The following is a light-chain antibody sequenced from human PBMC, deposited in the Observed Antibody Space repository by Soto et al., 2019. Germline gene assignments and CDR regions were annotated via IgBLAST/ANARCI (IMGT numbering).Light chain of an antibody. V-gene: IGLV1-40*01. CDR2: TNI. CDR3: QTYDSSLIYV. Sequence: QSVLTQPPSVSGAPGQRVTISCTGSSSNIGAGYDVHWYQQLPGTAPKLLIYTNINRPSGVPDRFSASKSGTSASLAITGLQAEDEADYYCQTYDSSLIYVFGTGTKVTVL. CDR1: SSNIGAGYD. J-gene: IGLJ1*01.